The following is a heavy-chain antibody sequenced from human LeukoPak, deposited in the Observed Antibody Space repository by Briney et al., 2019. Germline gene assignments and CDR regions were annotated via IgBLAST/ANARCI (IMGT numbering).Heavy chain of an antibody. V-gene: IGHV4-30-2*01. CDR3: ARGERDTLTGYYSWYFQH. J-gene: IGHJ1*01. D-gene: IGHD3-9*01. CDR2: IYHSGST. CDR1: GGSISSGGYS. Sequence: SQTLSLTCAVSGGSISSGGYSWNWIRQPPGKGLEWIGYIYHSGSTYYSPSLKSRVTISVDRSKNQFSLKLSSVTAADTAVYYCARGERDTLTGYYSWYFQHWGQGTLVTVSS.